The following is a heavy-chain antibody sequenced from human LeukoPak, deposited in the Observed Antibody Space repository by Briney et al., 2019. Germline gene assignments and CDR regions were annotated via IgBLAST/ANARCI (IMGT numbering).Heavy chain of an antibody. CDR2: IKQDGSEK. V-gene: IGHV3-7*01. D-gene: IGHD5-18*01. CDR3: ARGRGGPYTGPAMVFIYYMDV. CDR1: GFTFSSYW. J-gene: IGHJ6*03. Sequence: GGSLRLSCAASGFTFSSYWMSWVRQAPGKGLEWVANIKQDGSEKYYVDSVKGRFTISRDDAKNSLYLQMNSLRAEDTAVYYCARGRGGPYTGPAMVFIYYMDVWGKGTTVTVSS.